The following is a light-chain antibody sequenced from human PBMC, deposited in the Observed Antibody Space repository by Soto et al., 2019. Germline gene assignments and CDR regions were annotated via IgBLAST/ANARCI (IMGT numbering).Light chain of an antibody. CDR3: QQYGSSPPLT. Sequence: IVMTQSPATLSVSPGERATLSCRASQSVSSNLAWYQQKPGQAPRLLIYGASTRATGLPDRFSGSGSGTDFTLTISRLEPEDFAVYFCQQYGSSPPLTFGGGTKVDI. CDR2: GAS. J-gene: IGKJ4*01. V-gene: IGKV3-20*01. CDR1: QSVSSN.